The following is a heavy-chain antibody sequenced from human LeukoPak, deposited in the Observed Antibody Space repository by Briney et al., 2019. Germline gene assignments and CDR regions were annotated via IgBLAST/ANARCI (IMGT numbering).Heavy chain of an antibody. Sequence: GSVKVSCKASGYTFTSYYMHWVRQAPGQGLEWMGIINPSGGSTSYAQKFQGRVTMTRDTSTSTVYMELSSLRSEDTAVYYCARATVRWLQYGYWGQGTLVTVSS. J-gene: IGHJ4*02. CDR1: GYTFTSYY. CDR3: ARATVRWLQYGY. D-gene: IGHD5-24*01. V-gene: IGHV1-46*01. CDR2: INPSGGST.